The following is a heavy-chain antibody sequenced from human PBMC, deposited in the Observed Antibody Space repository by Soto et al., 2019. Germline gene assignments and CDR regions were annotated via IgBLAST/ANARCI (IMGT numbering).Heavy chain of an antibody. Sequence: QVQLVQSGAEVKKPGASVKVSCTASGYTLTPFFMHWVRQAPGQGLEWMGVINPGYPAGRSTTYAQKFQGRVTMPTDTSTSTVYMELSRMRSDATAVDYCASEAIVSGATTGMDGWGQGTTVTVSS. CDR2: INPGYPAGRST. CDR1: GYTLTPFF. D-gene: IGHD1-26*01. J-gene: IGHJ6*02. V-gene: IGHV1-46*01. CDR3: ASEAIVSGATTGMDG.